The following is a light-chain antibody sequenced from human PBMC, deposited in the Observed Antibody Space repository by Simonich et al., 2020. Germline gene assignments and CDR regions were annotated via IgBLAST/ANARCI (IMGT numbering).Light chain of an antibody. CDR2: AAS. V-gene: IGKV1-39*01. CDR1: QSISSY. J-gene: IGKJ4*01. Sequence: DIQMTQSPSSLSASVGDRVTLTCRESQSISSYLNWYQQKPGKAPKLLIYAASRLQSGVPSRFSGSGSGTEFTLTISSLQPEDFATYYCQQSYSTPPTFGGGTKVEIK. CDR3: QQSYSTPPT.